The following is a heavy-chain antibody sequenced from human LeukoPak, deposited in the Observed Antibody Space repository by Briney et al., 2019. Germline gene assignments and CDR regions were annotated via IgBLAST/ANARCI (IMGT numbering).Heavy chain of an antibody. V-gene: IGHV4-34*01. D-gene: IGHD5-18*01. CDR3: ASLNPNTAMVDY. J-gene: IGHJ4*02. CDR2: INHSGST. CDR1: GGSFSGYY. Sequence: SETLSLTCAVYGGSFSGYYWSWIRQPPGKGLEWIGEINHSGSTNYDPSLKSRVTISVDTSKNQFSLKLSSVTAADTAVYYCASLNPNTAMVDYWGQGTLVTVSS.